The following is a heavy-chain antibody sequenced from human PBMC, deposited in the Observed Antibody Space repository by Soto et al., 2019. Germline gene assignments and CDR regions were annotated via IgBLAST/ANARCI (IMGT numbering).Heavy chain of an antibody. CDR3: ARACSSNSCYDVFDY. CDR2: IYTSGST. V-gene: IGHV4-4*07. CDR1: GGSISSYY. Sequence: PSGTLSLSCTVSGGSISSYYWSWIRQPAGKGLEWIGRIYTSGSTNYNPSLKSRVTMSVDTSKNQFSRKLSSVTAADTAVYYCARACSSNSCYDVFDYWGQGTLVTVS. D-gene: IGHD2-2*01. J-gene: IGHJ4*02.